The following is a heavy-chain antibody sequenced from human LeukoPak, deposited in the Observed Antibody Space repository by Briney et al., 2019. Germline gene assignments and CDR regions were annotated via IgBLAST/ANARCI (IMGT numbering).Heavy chain of an antibody. Sequence: GASVTVSCTASGYTFTTYSMNWVRQAPGQGLEWMGWINTNTGDPTYAQGFTGRFVFSLDTSVSTAYLQISSLKAEDTAVYYCARVFSGGYGRFDYWGQGTLVTVSS. CDR2: INTNTGDP. D-gene: IGHD5-12*01. CDR1: GYTFTTYS. CDR3: ARVFSGGYGRFDY. J-gene: IGHJ4*02. V-gene: IGHV7-4-1*02.